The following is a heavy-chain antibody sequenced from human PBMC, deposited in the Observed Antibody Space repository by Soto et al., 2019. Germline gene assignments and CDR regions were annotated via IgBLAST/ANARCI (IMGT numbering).Heavy chain of an antibody. CDR3: ARAGIAVAGAYYYYGMDV. CDR2: INPNSGGT. D-gene: IGHD6-19*01. Sequence: ASVKVSCKASGYTFTGYYMHWVRQAPGQGLEWMGWINPNSGGTNYAQKFQGRVTMTRDTSISTAYMELSRLRSDDTAVYYCARAGIAVAGAYYYYGMDVWVQGTTVTVSS. CDR1: GYTFTGYY. V-gene: IGHV1-2*02. J-gene: IGHJ6*02.